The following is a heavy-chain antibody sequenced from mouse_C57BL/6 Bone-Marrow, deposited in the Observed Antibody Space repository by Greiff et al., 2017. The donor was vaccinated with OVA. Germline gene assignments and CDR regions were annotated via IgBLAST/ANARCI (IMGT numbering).Heavy chain of an antibody. V-gene: IGHV3-6*01. J-gene: IGHJ2*01. CDR2: ISYDGSN. CDR3: ARGGGGRGY. Sequence: EVKLQESGPGLVKPSQSLSLTCSVTGYSITSGYYWNWIRQFPGNKLEWMGYISYDGSNNYNPSLKNRISITRDTSKNQFFLKLNSVTTEDTATYYCARGGGGRGYWGQGTTLTVSS. D-gene: IGHD3-3*01. CDR1: GYSITSGYY.